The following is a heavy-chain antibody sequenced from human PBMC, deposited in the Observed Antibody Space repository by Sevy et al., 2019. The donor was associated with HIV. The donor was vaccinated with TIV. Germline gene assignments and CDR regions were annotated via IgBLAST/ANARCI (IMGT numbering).Heavy chain of an antibody. CDR2: INHSGST. J-gene: IGHJ5*02. CDR1: GGSFSGYY. D-gene: IGHD2-15*01. Sequence: SETLSLTCAVYGGSFSGYYWSWIRQPPGKGLEWIGEINHSGSTNYNPSLKSRVTISVDTSKNQFSLKLGSVTAADTAVYYFARVRKVVVVVAAMTGAPRWFDPWGQGTLVTVSS. CDR3: ARVRKVVVVVAAMTGAPRWFDP. V-gene: IGHV4-34*01.